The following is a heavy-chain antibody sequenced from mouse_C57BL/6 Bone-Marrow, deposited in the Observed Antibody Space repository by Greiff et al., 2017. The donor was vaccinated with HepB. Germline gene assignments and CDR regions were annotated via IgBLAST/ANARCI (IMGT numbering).Heavy chain of an antibody. CDR2: IYPGSGST. J-gene: IGHJ2*01. Sequence: QVQLQQPGAELVKPGASVKMSCKASGYTFTSYWITWVKQRPGQGLEWIGDIYPGSGSTNYNEKFKSKATLTVDTSSSTDYMPLSSLTSEDSEVYECARGENDWGQGTTLTVSS. CDR3: ARGEND. CDR1: GYTFTSYW. V-gene: IGHV1-55*01.